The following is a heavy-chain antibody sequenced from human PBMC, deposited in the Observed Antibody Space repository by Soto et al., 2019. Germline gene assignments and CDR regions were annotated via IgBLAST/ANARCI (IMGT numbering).Heavy chain of an antibody. Sequence: QVQLVQSGGEVKKPGASVKVSCKTSGYMFNSYGMSWVRQAPGQGLEWMGWISGYNGKTEYAQKFQGRVSMTTETSTTTVYMELRSLRSDDTAVYYCVRDETYISGWYFEYWGQGTLVTVPS. J-gene: IGHJ4*02. CDR1: GYMFNSYG. D-gene: IGHD6-19*01. V-gene: IGHV1-18*01. CDR3: VRDETYISGWYFEY. CDR2: ISGYNGKT.